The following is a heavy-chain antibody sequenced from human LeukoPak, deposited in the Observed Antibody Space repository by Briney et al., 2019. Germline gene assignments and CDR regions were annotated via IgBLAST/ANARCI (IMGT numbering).Heavy chain of an antibody. J-gene: IGHJ4*02. CDR3: AKEDFTVTTRFFEY. CDR2: ISGSGGST. CDR1: GFTFSSYA. D-gene: IGHD4-11*01. Sequence: PGGSLRLSCAASGFTFSSYAMSWVRQAPGKGLEWVSAISGSGGSTYYADSVKGRFTISRDKSKNTLHLQMNSLRAEDTALYYCAKEDFTVTTRFFEYWGQGTLVTVSS. V-gene: IGHV3-23*01.